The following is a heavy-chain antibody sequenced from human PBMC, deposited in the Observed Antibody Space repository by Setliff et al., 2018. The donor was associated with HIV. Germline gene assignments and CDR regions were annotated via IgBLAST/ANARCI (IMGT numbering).Heavy chain of an antibody. Sequence: SVKVSCKVSGGTFRKYSMNWIRQAPGQGLEWMGGIVPIFGTTKYAQKFQERVTITRDLSTSTAYMELSSLRSEDTAVYYCAAASNRRVRGVNLHYYYYMDVWGKGTTVTVSS. CDR3: AAASNRRVRGVNLHYYYYMDV. V-gene: IGHV1-69*05. CDR2: IVPIFGTT. J-gene: IGHJ6*03. D-gene: IGHD3-10*01. CDR1: GGTFRKYS.